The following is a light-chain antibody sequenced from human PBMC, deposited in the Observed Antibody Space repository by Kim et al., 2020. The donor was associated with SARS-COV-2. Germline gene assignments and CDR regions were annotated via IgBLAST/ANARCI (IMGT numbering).Light chain of an antibody. CDR2: YDT. CDR1: NIGSKS. V-gene: IGLV3-21*04. Sequence: APGTTPNVPLGGNNIGSKSVHWYQQKPGQAPVLVMYYDTNRPSGIPERFSGSNSGNTATLTISRVEAGDEADYYCQVWDSSSDHRVFGGGTQLTVL. CDR3: QVWDSSSDHRV. J-gene: IGLJ3*02.